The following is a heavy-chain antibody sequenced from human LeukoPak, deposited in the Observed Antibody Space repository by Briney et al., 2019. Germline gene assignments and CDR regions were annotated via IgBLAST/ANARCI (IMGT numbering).Heavy chain of an antibody. D-gene: IGHD2-8*01. V-gene: IGHV3-23*01. Sequence: PGGSLRLSCAASGFTFRSYAMSWVRQAPGKGLEWVSGISGRGDRTYYADSVKGRFTISRDNSKNTLYLQMNSLRAEDTAVYYCAKDIVLVAAYRAFDVWGQGTMVTVSS. CDR2: ISGRGDRT. CDR1: GFTFRSYA. CDR3: AKDIVLVAAYRAFDV. J-gene: IGHJ3*01.